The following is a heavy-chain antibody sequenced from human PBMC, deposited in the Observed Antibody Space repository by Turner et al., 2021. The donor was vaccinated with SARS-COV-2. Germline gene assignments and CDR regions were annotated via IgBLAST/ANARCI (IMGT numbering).Heavy chain of an antibody. CDR1: GYTFTGYY. J-gene: IGHJ4*02. D-gene: IGHD6-6*01. CDR3: ARVSSLSYYFDY. CDR2: ISPNSGGT. V-gene: IGHV1-2*02. Sequence: QVQLVQSGAEVMKPGASVKVSCKASGYTFTGYYMHWVRQAPGQGLEWMGWISPNSGGTNNEQKFQGRVTMTRDTSISTAYMDLSRLRSDDTAVYYCARVSSLSYYFDYWGQGTLVTVSS.